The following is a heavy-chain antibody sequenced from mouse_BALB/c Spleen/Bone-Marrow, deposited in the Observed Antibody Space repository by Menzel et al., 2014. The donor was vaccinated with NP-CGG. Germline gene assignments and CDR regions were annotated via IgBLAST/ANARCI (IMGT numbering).Heavy chain of an antibody. D-gene: IGHD2-2*01. Sequence: VQLQQSGAELVKPGASVKLSCKASGYTFTSYWMHWVKQRPGQGLEWIGEIDPSDSYTNYNQKFKGKATLTVDKSSSTAYMQLSSLTSEDSAVYYCARGWNGYDGYWYFDVWGAGTTVTVSS. V-gene: IGHV1-69*02. CDR3: ARGWNGYDGYWYFDV. CDR1: GYTFTSYW. J-gene: IGHJ1*01. CDR2: IDPSDSYT.